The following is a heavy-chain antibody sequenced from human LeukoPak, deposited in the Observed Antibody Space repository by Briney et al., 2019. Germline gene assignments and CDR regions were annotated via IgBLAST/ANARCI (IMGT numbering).Heavy chain of an antibody. V-gene: IGHV3-30*02. D-gene: IGHD1-26*01. CDR3: AKDKVGGVASDH. CDR1: GFTVSTYG. J-gene: IGHJ4*02. Sequence: GGSLRLSCLVSGFTVSTYGMQWVRQAPGRGLEWVALISLDGINKHYGDSVRGRFTVSRDNSENTLYLQMNSLRPEGTALYYCAKDKVGGVASDHWGQGALVIVSS. CDR2: ISLDGINK.